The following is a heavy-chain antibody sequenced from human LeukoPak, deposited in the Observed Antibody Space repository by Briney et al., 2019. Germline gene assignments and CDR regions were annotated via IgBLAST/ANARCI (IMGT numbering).Heavy chain of an antibody. CDR2: IRYDGSNK. CDR3: ASHYYGSGSASEGAFDI. Sequence: PGGSLRLSCAASGFTFSSYGMHWVRQAPGKGLEWVAFIRYDGSNKYYADSVKGRFTISRDNSKNTLYLQMNSLRAEDTAVYYCASHYYGSGSASEGAFDIWGQGTMVTVSS. J-gene: IGHJ3*02. D-gene: IGHD3-10*01. V-gene: IGHV3-30*02. CDR1: GFTFSSYG.